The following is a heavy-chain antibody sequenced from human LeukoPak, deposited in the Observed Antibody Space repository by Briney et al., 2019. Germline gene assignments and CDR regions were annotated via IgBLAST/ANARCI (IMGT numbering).Heavy chain of an antibody. CDR3: ARRGPQGIVDY. J-gene: IGHJ4*02. Sequence: SETLSLTCTVSGASISSYYWSWIRQPPGKGLEWIGYIYYSGSTNYNPSLKSRVTISVDTSKNQFSLKLSSVTAADTAVYYCARRGPQGIVDYWGQGTLVTVSS. D-gene: IGHD2-15*01. CDR2: IYYSGST. CDR1: GASISSYY. V-gene: IGHV4-59*08.